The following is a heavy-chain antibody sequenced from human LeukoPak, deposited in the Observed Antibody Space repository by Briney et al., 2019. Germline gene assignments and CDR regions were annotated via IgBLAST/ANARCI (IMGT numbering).Heavy chain of an antibody. J-gene: IGHJ4*02. CDR2: FGRSGSDT. V-gene: IGHV3-23*01. CDR1: GFTFGTSA. CDR3: AKGSFGSWYYFDY. D-gene: IGHD6-13*01. Sequence: GGSLRLSCAASGFTFGTSAMSWVRQAPGKGPEWVSTFGRSGSDTYYSDSVKGRFTIFRDNSKNTLYLQMNSLRDEDTAVYYCAKGSFGSWYYFDYWRQGTLVTVSP.